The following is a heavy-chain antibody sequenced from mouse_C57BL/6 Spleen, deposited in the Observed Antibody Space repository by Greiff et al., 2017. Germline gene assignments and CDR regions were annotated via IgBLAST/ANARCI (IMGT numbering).Heavy chain of an antibody. D-gene: IGHD2-4*01. V-gene: IGHV1-54*01. CDR2: INPGSGGT. CDR3: AREDYDDQACFAY. Sequence: QVQLQQSGAELVRPGTSVKVSCKASGYAFTNYLIEWVKQRPGQGLEWIGVINPGSGGTNYNEKFKGKATLTADKSSSTAYMQLSSLTSEDSAVYVCAREDYDDQACFAYCGQGTLVTVSA. CDR1: GYAFTNYL. J-gene: IGHJ3*01.